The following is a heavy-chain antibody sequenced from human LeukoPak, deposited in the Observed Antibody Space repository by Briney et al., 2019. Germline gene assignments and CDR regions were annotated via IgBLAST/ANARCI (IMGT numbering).Heavy chain of an antibody. CDR1: GFIFTIFG. CDR2: IDARSGIT. V-gene: IGHV3-48*01. Sequence: PGGSLRLSCATSGFIFTIFGINWVRQAPGKGPEWVSYIDARSGITYYADSVQGRFTISRDNAKESVFLQMNGLRVDDTAVYYCARTYDFGRGPPGDAFDNWGQGTPVIVSS. J-gene: IGHJ3*02. D-gene: IGHD3-3*01. CDR3: ARTYDFGRGPPGDAFDN.